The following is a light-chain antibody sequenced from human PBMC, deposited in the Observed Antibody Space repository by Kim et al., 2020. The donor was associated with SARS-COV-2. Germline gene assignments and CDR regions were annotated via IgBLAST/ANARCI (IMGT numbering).Light chain of an antibody. Sequence: GTTVTLSCGRSGGNIAVNYVQWYQQRPGSSPITVIYEDNQRPPRVPDRFSGSIDISSNSASLTMSGLQTEDEADYYCQSYDGSRGVFGGGTQLTVL. J-gene: IGLJ3*02. V-gene: IGLV6-57*01. CDR2: EDN. CDR3: QSYDGSRGV. CDR1: GGNIAVNY.